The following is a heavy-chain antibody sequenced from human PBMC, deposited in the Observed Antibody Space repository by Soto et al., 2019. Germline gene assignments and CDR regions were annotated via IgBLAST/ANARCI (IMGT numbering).Heavy chain of an antibody. V-gene: IGHV1-18*01. Sequence: GASVKVSCKTSGYTFCVYGITWVRQAPGQPLEWLGWISLYSDGTNYAQKFQGRVSMTTDTSTTTAYMELRSLRSDDTAVYYCARVVPGAEAWFGPWGQGTLVTVSS. CDR1: GYTFCVYG. CDR3: ARVVPGAEAWFGP. J-gene: IGHJ5*02. CDR2: ISLYSDGT. D-gene: IGHD2-2*01.